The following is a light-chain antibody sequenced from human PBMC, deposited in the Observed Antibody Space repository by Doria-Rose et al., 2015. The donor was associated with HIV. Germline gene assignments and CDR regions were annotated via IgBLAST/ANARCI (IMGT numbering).Light chain of an antibody. J-gene: IGKJ1*01. Sequence: TQSPGTLSLSPGERATLSCRASQSFSSTYLAWCQQKPGQAPSLLIYDGSTRATGIPDRFSASGSGTDFTLTINRLEHEDFALYYCHQYGTSWTFGQGTKVEI. CDR3: HQYGTSWT. CDR1: QSFSSTY. CDR2: DGS. V-gene: IGKV3-20*01.